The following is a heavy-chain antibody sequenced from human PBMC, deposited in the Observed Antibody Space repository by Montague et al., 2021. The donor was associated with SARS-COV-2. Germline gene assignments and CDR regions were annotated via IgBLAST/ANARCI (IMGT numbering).Heavy chain of an antibody. CDR1: GGSFSDYY. V-gene: IGHV4-34*01. CDR3: ARGRQHFNMIVVVMTGGEYYFDY. Sequence: SETLSLTCAVYGGSFSDYYWSWIRQPPGKGLEWIGEINHRGASTYNTSLKSRVSISLDTSKNKFSLYLSSVTAADTAVYYCARGRQHFNMIVVVMTGGEYYFDYWGQGTLVTVSS. J-gene: IGHJ4*02. CDR2: INHRGAS. D-gene: IGHD3-22*01.